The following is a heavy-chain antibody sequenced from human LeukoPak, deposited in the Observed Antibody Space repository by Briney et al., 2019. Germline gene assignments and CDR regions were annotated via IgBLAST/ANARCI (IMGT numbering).Heavy chain of an antibody. V-gene: IGHV3-21*01. J-gene: IGHJ4*02. Sequence: GGSLRLSCAASGFTFSSYSMNWLRQAPGKGREGVSSISSSSSYIYYADSVKGRFTISRDNAKNSLYLQMNSLRAEDTAVYCCAKVRTTVIPFDYWGQGTLVTVSS. CDR2: ISSSSSYI. CDR3: AKVRTTVIPFDY. D-gene: IGHD4-17*01. CDR1: GFTFSSYS.